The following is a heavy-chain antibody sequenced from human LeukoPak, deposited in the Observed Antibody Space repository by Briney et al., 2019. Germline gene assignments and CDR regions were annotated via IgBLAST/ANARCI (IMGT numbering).Heavy chain of an antibody. J-gene: IGHJ4*02. CDR3: ARENWRDGYVGSK. Sequence: SETLSLTCSVSGGSIVSSTFYWGWVRQPPGTGLDWIGIIHHSGSTYYNSSLKSRVTISVDTSKNTLSLKLNSVTAADTAVYYCARENWRDGYVGSKWGQGTLVTVSS. CDR1: GGSIVSSTFY. D-gene: IGHD5-24*01. CDR2: IHHSGST. V-gene: IGHV4-39*07.